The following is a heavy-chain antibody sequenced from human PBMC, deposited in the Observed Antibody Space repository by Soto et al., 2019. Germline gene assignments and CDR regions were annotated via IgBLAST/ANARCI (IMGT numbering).Heavy chain of an antibody. CDR3: ARSLFGVNVDF. CDR1: GYTFTSYD. J-gene: IGHJ4*02. Sequence: QVQLVQSGAEVKKPGASVKVSCKASGYTFTSYDINWVRQATGQGLEWMGWMNPNSGNTGYAPKSQGRVTTATNTSISTSYTELTSLTSEDPAEYYSARSLFGVNVDFWGQGTLV. D-gene: IGHD3-10*02. CDR2: MNPNSGNT. V-gene: IGHV1-8*01.